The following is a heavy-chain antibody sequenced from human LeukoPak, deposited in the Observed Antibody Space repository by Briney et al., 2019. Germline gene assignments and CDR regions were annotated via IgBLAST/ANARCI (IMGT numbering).Heavy chain of an antibody. D-gene: IGHD3-16*01. V-gene: IGHV1-18*01. CDR3: ASQGTWGTQWPSDY. CDR2: ISVYDGNT. J-gene: IGHJ4*02. CDR1: GYTFTSYG. Sequence: ASVKVSCKASGYTFTSYGITWVRQAPGQGLERMGWISVYDGNTNYAQNLQGRVTMTTDTSTSTAYMELRNLRSDDTALYYCASQGTWGTQWPSDYWGQGTLVTVSS.